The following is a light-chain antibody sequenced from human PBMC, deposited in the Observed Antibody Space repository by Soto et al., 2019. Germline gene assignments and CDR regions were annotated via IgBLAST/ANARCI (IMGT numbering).Light chain of an antibody. J-gene: IGKJ5*01. Sequence: EIVLTQSPGTLSLSPVERATLSGRASQSVGSDYLAWYQQKPGQAPRLLIYGASSRATGIPDRFSGSGSGTDFTLTISSLQPDDFATYYCQQYNNWSFGQGTRLEIK. CDR1: QSVGSDY. CDR3: QQYNNWS. V-gene: IGKV3-20*01. CDR2: GAS.